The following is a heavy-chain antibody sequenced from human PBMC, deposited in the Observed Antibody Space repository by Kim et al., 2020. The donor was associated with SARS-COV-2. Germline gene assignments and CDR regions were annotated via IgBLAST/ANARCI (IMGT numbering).Heavy chain of an antibody. CDR3: ARDWDIAAAGTLLDY. D-gene: IGHD6-13*01. CDR1: GFTFSSYS. J-gene: IGHJ4*02. V-gene: IGHV3-33*01. CDR2: IWYDGSNK. Sequence: GGSLRLSCAASGFTFSSYSMHWVRQAPGKGLEWVAVIWYDGSNKYYADSVKGRFTISRDNSKNTLYLQMNSLRAEDTAVYYCARDWDIAAAGTLLDYWGQGTLVTVSS.